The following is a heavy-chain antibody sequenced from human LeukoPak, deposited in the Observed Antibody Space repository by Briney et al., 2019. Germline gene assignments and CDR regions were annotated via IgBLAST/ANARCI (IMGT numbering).Heavy chain of an antibody. CDR3: ARSQNDIAHWVLGTSSSWYYFDY. J-gene: IGHJ4*02. D-gene: IGHD6-13*01. CDR2: TYYRSKWYN. V-gene: IGHV6-1*01. Sequence: SQTLSLTCAISGDSVSSNSAAWNWIRQSPSRGLEWLGRTYYRSKWYNDYAVSVKSRITINPDTSKNQFSLQLNSVTPEDTAVYYCARSQNDIAHWVLGTSSSWYYFDYWGQGTLVTVSS. CDR1: GDSVSSNSAA.